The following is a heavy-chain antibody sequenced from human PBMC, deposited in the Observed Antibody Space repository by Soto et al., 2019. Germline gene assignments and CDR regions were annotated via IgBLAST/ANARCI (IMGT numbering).Heavy chain of an antibody. CDR1: GFTFSSYA. V-gene: IGHV3-23*01. CDR3: ARAIAVGSTSLDY. CDR2: ISGSGGST. J-gene: IGHJ4*02. Sequence: GGSLRLSCAASGFTFSSYAMSWVRQAPGKGLEWVSAISGSGGSTYYADSVKGRFTISRDNSKNTLYLQMDSLRDEDTAVYFCARAIAVGSTSLDYWGLGTRVTVSS. D-gene: IGHD6-19*01.